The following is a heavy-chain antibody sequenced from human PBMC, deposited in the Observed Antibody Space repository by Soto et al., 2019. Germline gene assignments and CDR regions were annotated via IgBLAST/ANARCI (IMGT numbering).Heavy chain of an antibody. CDR3: ARVNMIKFGGVIVNDAFDI. V-gene: IGHV1-69*13. CDR1: GGTFSSYA. J-gene: IGHJ3*02. D-gene: IGHD3-16*02. Sequence: SVKVSCKASGGTFSSYAISWVRQAPGQGLEWMGGIIPIFGTANYAQKFQGRVTITADESTSTAYMELSSLRSEDTAVYYCARVNMIKFGGVIVNDAFDIWGQGTMVTVSS. CDR2: IIPIFGTA.